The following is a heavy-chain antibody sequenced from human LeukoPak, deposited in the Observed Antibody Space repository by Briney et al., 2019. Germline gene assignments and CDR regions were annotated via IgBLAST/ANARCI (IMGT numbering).Heavy chain of an antibody. CDR1: GFTFDDYA. J-gene: IGHJ1*01. Sequence: PGGSLRLSCTASGFTFDDYAMHWVRQAPGKGLEWVSLISGDGGSTYYADSVKGRFTISRDNSKNSLYLQMNSLGPEDTASYYCAKGAGSSSFFYLRDPYFQHWGQGILVTVSS. CDR2: ISGDGGST. V-gene: IGHV3-43*02. D-gene: IGHD6-19*01. CDR3: AKGAGSSSFFYLRDPYFQH.